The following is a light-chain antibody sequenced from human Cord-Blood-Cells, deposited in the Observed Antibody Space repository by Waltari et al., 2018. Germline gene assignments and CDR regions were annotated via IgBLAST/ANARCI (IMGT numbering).Light chain of an antibody. CDR1: SRDAGGYHD. CDR2: EVS. J-gene: IGLJ1*01. Sequence: QSALTQPPAASASPGQSVTMSCTGPSRDAGGYHDVSWYQQHPGKAPKLMIYEVSKRPSGVPDRFSGSKSGNTASLTVSGLQAEDEADYHCSSYASSNSYVFGTGTKVTVL. V-gene: IGLV2-8*01. CDR3: SSYASSNSYV.